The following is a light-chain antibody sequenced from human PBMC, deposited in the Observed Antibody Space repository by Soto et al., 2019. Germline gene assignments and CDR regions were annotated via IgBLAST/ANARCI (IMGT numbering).Light chain of an antibody. CDR1: SSNIGAGYY. Sequence: QSVLTQPPSVSGAPGQRVTISCTGSSSNIGAGYYVHWYQQFPGTAPKLLIYGYTFRPSGVPDRFSGSKSGTSASLAITGPQADDEAEYYCQSNANGQSGTRIFGTGTKLTVL. CDR2: GYT. V-gene: IGLV1-40*01. CDR3: QSNANGQSGTRI. J-gene: IGLJ1*01.